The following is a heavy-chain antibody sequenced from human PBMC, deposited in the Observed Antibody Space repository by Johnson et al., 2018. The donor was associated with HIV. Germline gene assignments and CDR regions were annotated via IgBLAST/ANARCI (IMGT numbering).Heavy chain of an antibody. CDR2: ISWDGGST. CDR1: GFTFDDYT. Sequence: VESGGSLRLSCAASGFTFDDYTMHWVRQAPGKGLEWFSIISWDGGSTYYADSVKGRFTISRENSTNTLYLQMNSLRAEDTAVYFCASSLPPYSSSSVAFDIWGQGTMVTVSP. J-gene: IGHJ3*02. D-gene: IGHD6-6*01. CDR3: ASSLPPYSSSSVAFDI. V-gene: IGHV3-43*01.